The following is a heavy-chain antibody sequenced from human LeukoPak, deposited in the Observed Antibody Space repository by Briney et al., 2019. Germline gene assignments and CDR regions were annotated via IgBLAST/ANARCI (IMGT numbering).Heavy chain of an antibody. J-gene: IGHJ4*02. Sequence: GGSLRLSCAASGFTFGNYGMHWVRQAPGKGLECVAFMRYDENNKYYADSVKGRFTISRDNSKNTLYLQMNSLRAEDTAVYYCAKDWRAYCGGDCYSYFDYWGQGTLVTVSS. V-gene: IGHV3-30*02. D-gene: IGHD2-21*02. CDR1: GFTFGNYG. CDR2: MRYDENNK. CDR3: AKDWRAYCGGDCYSYFDY.